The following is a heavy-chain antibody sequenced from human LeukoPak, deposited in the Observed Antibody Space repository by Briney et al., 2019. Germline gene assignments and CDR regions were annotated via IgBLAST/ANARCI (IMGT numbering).Heavy chain of an antibody. CDR1: GYTFTSYA. V-gene: IGHV1-3*01. CDR3: ARDCGDNTHGWEYYFDS. D-gene: IGHD3-10*01. Sequence: ASVKVSCKASGYTFTSYAMHWVRQAPGQRLEWMGWINAGNGNTKYSQKFQGRVTITRDTSASTAYMELSSLRSEDTAVYYCARDCGDNTHGWEYYFDSWGQGTLVTVSS. J-gene: IGHJ4*02. CDR2: INAGNGNT.